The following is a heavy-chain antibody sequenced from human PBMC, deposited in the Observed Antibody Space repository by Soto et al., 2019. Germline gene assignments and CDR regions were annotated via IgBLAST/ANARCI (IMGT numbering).Heavy chain of an antibody. CDR3: ARALGSSYYYYGKDV. Sequence: EVQLVESGGGLVQPGGSLRLSCAASGFTFSSYDMHWVRQATGKGLEWVSAIGTAGDTYYPGSVKGRFTISRENAKNSLYLQMNSRRADDTAVYYCARALGSSYYYYGKDVRGQGTTVTVSS. CDR1: GFTFSSYD. D-gene: IGHD3-10*01. V-gene: IGHV3-13*01. J-gene: IGHJ6*02. CDR2: IGTAGDT.